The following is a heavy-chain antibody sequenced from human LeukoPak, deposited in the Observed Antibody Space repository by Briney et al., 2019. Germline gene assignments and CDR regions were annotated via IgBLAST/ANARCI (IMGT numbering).Heavy chain of an antibody. CDR3: ARLLEGSASYYFDY. Sequence: GGSLRLPCAASGFSFTSYSMEWVRQAPGKGLEWVSSIDIDGTYIYYADSLKGRFTISRDNAKNSVYLQMNSLTAEDTAVYYCARLLEGSASYYFDYWGPGILVTVSS. CDR1: GFSFTSYS. J-gene: IGHJ4*02. D-gene: IGHD3-16*01. V-gene: IGHV3-21*01. CDR2: IDIDGTYI.